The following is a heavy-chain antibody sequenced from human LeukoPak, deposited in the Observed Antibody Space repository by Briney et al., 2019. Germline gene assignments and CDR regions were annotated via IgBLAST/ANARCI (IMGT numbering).Heavy chain of an antibody. D-gene: IGHD2-21*02. J-gene: IGHJ4*02. CDR2: ISYDGSNK. CDR1: GFTFSSYA. Sequence: GGSLRLSCVASGFTFSSYAMHWVRQAPGKGLEWVALISYDGSNKYYADSVKGRFTISRDNSKNTLYLQMNSLRAEDTAVYYCARQGADCGGDCSIDYWGQGTLVTVSS. CDR3: ARQGADCGGDCSIDY. V-gene: IGHV3-30-3*01.